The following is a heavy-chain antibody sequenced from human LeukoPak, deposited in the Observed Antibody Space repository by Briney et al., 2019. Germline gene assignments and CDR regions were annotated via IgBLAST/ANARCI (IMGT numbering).Heavy chain of an antibody. Sequence: QTGGSLRLSCAASGFTFSSYGMSWVRQAPGKGLEWVSAISGSGGSTYYADSVKGRFTISRDNSKNTLYLQMNSLRAEDTAVYYCAKWDGDSGSYLGYFDYWGQGTLVTVSS. J-gene: IGHJ4*02. CDR1: GFTFSSYG. D-gene: IGHD1-26*01. CDR2: ISGSGGST. V-gene: IGHV3-23*01. CDR3: AKWDGDSGSYLGYFDY.